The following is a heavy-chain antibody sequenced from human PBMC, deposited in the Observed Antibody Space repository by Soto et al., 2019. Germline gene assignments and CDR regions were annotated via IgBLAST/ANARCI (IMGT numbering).Heavy chain of an antibody. CDR1: GYIFRNNW. CDR2: IDLTDSYT. J-gene: IGHJ6*02. V-gene: IGHV5-10-1*01. D-gene: IGHD3-3*01. CDR3: ARPPNYDFWSGYYESGMDV. Sequence: GESLKISCKGSGYIFRNNWITWVRQMPGKGLEWVGRIDLTDSYTSYSPSFQGHVSFSADKSINTTYLHFSSLRASDTAMYYCARPPNYDFWSGYYESGMDVWGQGTTVTVSS.